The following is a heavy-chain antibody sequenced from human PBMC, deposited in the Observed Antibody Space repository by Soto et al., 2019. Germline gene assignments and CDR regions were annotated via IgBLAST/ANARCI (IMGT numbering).Heavy chain of an antibody. Sequence: GGSLRLSCAASGFTFSSYGMHWVRQAPGKGLEWVAVIWYDGSNKYYADSVKGRFTISRDNSKNTLYLQMNGLRAEDTAVYYCARGIRERKIVVVDYWGQGTLVTVSS. CDR1: GFTFSSYG. CDR2: IWYDGSNK. J-gene: IGHJ4*02. V-gene: IGHV3-33*01. CDR3: ARGIRERKIVVVDY. D-gene: IGHD3-22*01.